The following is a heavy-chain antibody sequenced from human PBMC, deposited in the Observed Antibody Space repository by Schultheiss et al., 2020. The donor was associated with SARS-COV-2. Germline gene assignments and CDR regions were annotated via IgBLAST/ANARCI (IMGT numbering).Heavy chain of an antibody. D-gene: IGHD6-6*01. CDR2: INHSGST. CDR1: GGSISSGGYY. CDR3: ARVRGQLVLSSFHYYYYGMDV. Sequence: SQTLSLTCTVSGGSISSGGYYWSWIRQHPGKGLEWIGEINHSGSTNYNPSLKSRVTISVDTSKNQFSLKLSSVTAADTAVYYCARVRGQLVLSSFHYYYYGMDVWGQGTTVTVSS. J-gene: IGHJ6*02. V-gene: IGHV4-31*03.